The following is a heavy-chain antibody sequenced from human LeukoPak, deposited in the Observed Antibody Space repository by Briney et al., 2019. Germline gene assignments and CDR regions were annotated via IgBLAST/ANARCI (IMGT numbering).Heavy chain of an antibody. J-gene: IGHJ4*02. CDR2: ITDSGNT. Sequence: GGSLRLPCAVSGFTFSNYGMSWVRQAQGKGLEWVSAITDSGNTFYADSVKGRFTISRDNSKNSLYLQMNSLTSEDSAFYYCVKGHYYGSGSYFDYWGQGTLVTVSS. D-gene: IGHD3-10*01. CDR1: GFTFSNYG. V-gene: IGHV3-23*01. CDR3: VKGHYYGSGSYFDY.